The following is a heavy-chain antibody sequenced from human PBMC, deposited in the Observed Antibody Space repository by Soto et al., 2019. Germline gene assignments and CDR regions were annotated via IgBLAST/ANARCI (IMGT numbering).Heavy chain of an antibody. D-gene: IGHD2-2*01. J-gene: IGHJ6*02. CDR1: GFTFSSYS. Sequence: GGSLRLSCAASGFTFSSYSMNWVRQAPGKGLEWVSYISSSSSTIYYADSVKGRFTISRDNAKNSLYLQMNSLRDEDTVVYYCARGANQYLGMDVWGQGTTVTVSS. CDR3: ARGANQYLGMDV. V-gene: IGHV3-48*02. CDR2: ISSSSSTI.